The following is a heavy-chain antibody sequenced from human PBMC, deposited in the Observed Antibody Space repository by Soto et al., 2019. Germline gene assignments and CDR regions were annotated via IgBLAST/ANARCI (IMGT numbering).Heavy chain of an antibody. CDR3: TTWASGHFDS. J-gene: IGHJ4*02. D-gene: IGHD1-26*01. CDR2: VFYSGST. CDR1: GGSISSPSYN. V-gene: IGHV4-39*01. Sequence: QLRESGPGLLKPSETLSLTCNVSGGSISSPSYNWGWVRQPPGKGPEWIGTVFYSGSTQYTPSLRNRLTMSVNTAKSQVSITLTSVTAADTAVYYFTTWASGHFDSWGQGAQIPFYS.